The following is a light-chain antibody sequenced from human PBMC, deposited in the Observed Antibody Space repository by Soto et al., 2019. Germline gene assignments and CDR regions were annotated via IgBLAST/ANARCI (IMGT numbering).Light chain of an antibody. V-gene: IGLV1-44*01. Sequence: QSVLTQPPSASGTPGQMVAMSCSGSSSNVGSNTVNWYQQLPGTAPKVLIYSNNQRPSGVPDRFSGSKSGTSASLAISGLQSEDEADYYCAAWDDGLNGFWVFGTGTKVTVL. J-gene: IGLJ1*01. CDR2: SNN. CDR1: SSNVGSNT. CDR3: AAWDDGLNGFWV.